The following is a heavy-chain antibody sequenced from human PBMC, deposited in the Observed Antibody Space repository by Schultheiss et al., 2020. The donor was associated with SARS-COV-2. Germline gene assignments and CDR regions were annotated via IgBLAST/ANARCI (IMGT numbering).Heavy chain of an antibody. Sequence: GGSLRLSCAASGFTFSSYDMHWVRQATGKGLEWVSAIGTAGDTYYPGSVKGRFTISRENAKNSLYLQMNSLRAGDTAVYYCARDVPAAHPYCFDYWGQGTLVTVSS. CDR3: ARDVPAAHPYCFDY. D-gene: IGHD2-2*01. J-gene: IGHJ4*02. CDR2: IGTAGDT. CDR1: GFTFSSYD. V-gene: IGHV3-13*01.